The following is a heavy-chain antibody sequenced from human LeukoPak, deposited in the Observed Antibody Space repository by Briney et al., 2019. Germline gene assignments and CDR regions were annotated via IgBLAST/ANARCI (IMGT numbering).Heavy chain of an antibody. Sequence: SETLSLTCTVSGGSISSYYWSWIRQPPGKGLEWIGYIYTSGSTNYNPSLKSRVTISVDTSKNQFSLKLSSVTAADTAVYYCARLQKGYGGSYYAWFDPWGQGTLVTVSS. D-gene: IGHD1-26*01. V-gene: IGHV4-4*09. CDR1: GGSISSYY. J-gene: IGHJ5*02. CDR3: ARLQKGYGGSYYAWFDP. CDR2: IYTSGST.